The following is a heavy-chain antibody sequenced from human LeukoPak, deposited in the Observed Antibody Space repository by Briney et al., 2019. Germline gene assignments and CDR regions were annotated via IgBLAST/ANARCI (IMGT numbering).Heavy chain of an antibody. V-gene: IGHV3-30*03. J-gene: IGHJ4*02. CDR1: EFTFSSYG. CDR2: ISNDGSNK. D-gene: IGHD4-17*01. CDR3: ATHTDGYGDYCFDY. Sequence: GGSLRLSCAASEFTFSSYGMHWVRQAPGKGLEWVAVISNDGSNKNYADSVKGRFTISRDNSKNTLYLQMNSLRAEDTAVYYCATHTDGYGDYCFDYWGQGTLVTVSS.